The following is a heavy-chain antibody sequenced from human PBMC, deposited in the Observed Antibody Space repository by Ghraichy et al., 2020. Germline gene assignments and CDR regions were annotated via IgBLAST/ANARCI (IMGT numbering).Heavy chain of an antibody. J-gene: IGHJ4*02. Sequence: LSLTCAASGFTFSTYWMTWVRQAPGKGLEWVANIKQDESEKYYVDSVKGRFTISRDNAKNSLFLQMNNLRAEDTAVYYCARDRSGLPAPFDYWGQGTLVTVSS. CDR1: GFTFSTYW. V-gene: IGHV3-7*01. CDR3: ARDRSGLPAPFDY. CDR2: IKQDESEK. D-gene: IGHD6-19*01.